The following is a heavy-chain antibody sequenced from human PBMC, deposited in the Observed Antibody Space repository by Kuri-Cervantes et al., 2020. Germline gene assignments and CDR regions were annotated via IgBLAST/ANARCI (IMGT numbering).Heavy chain of an antibody. Sequence: GESLKISCAASGFTFSSYAMHWVRQAPGKGLEWVAVISYDGSSKYYADSVKGRFTISRDNSKNTLYLQMNSLRAEDTAVYYCARAGPGGYSYGTHLSDYWGQGTLVTVSS. V-gene: IGHV3-30-3*01. CDR3: ARAGPGGYSYGTHLSDY. J-gene: IGHJ4*02. CDR1: GFTFSSYA. D-gene: IGHD5-18*01. CDR2: ISYDGSSK.